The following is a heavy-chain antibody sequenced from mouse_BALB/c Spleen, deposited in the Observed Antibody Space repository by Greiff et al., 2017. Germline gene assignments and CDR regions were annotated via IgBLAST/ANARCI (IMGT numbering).Heavy chain of an antibody. V-gene: IGHV1-4*01. Sequence: VMLVESGAELARPGASVKMSCKASGYTFTSYTMHWVKQRPGQGLEWIGYINPSSGYTNYNQKFKDKATLTADKSSSTAYMQLSSLTSEDSAVYYCARMGSSTDWYFDVWGAGTTVTVSS. D-gene: IGHD3-1*01. J-gene: IGHJ1*01. CDR2: INPSSGYT. CDR1: GYTFTSYT. CDR3: ARMGSSTDWYFDV.